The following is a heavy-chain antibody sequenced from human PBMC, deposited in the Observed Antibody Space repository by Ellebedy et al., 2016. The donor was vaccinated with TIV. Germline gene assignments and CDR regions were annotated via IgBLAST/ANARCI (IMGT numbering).Heavy chain of an antibody. CDR3: ARDYWGY. CDR2: INTDETIT. V-gene: IGHV3-74*01. D-gene: IGHD3-16*01. Sequence: GESLKISCAASGFSFSTYWMFWVRQAPGKGLVWVSRINTDETITDYADSVKGRFTISRDNAKNTLYLQMNSLRADDTAVYYCARDYWGYWGQGTLVTVSS. CDR1: GFSFSTYW. J-gene: IGHJ4*02.